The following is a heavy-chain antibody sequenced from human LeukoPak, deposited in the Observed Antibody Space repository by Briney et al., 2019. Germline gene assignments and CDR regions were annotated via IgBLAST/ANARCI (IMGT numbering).Heavy chain of an antibody. CDR1: GFTFSSYS. Sequence: GGSLRLSCAVSGFTFSSYSMNWVRQAPRQGLEWVSYISSSYSTIDYADSVQGRFTISRDDAQNSLDLQMHSVRDEDTVVYYCARSTGPLLYWGEGTLVSLSS. J-gene: IGHJ4*02. CDR3: ARSTGPLLY. CDR2: ISSSYSTI. D-gene: IGHD1-1*01. V-gene: IGHV3-48*02.